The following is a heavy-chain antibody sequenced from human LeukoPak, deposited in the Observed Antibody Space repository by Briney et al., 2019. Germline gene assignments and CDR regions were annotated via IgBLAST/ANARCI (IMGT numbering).Heavy chain of an antibody. D-gene: IGHD6-13*01. CDR2: IRYDGSNK. CDR3: ARDCSSSCHFDY. CDR1: GFTFSSYG. J-gene: IGHJ4*02. Sequence: GGSLRLSCAASGFTFSSYGMHWVRQAPGKGLEWVAFIRYDGSNKYYADSVKGRFTISRDNSKNTLYLQMNSPRAEDTAVYYCARDCSSSCHFDYWGQGTLVTVSS. V-gene: IGHV3-30*02.